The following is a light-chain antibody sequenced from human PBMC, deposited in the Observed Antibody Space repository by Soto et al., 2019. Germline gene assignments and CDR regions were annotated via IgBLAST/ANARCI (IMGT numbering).Light chain of an antibody. V-gene: IGKV4-1*01. CDR3: QQYYSTPVWT. Sequence: DIVMTQSPDSLAVSLGERATINCKSSQSVLYRSNNKNYLAWYQQKPGQPPKLLIYWASTREFRVTDRFSGSGYVTDFTLTISSLQAEDVAVYYCQQYYSTPVWTFGHGTKVEIK. J-gene: IGKJ1*01. CDR1: QSVLYRSNNKNY. CDR2: WAS.